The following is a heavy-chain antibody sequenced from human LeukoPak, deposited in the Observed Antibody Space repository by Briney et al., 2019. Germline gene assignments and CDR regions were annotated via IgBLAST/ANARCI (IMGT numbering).Heavy chain of an antibody. D-gene: IGHD1-26*01. V-gene: IGHV4-59*01. CDR3: ARELVGATTKDAFDI. Sequence: PSETLSLTCTVSGGSISSYYWSWIRQPPAKGLEWIGYIYYSGSTNYNPSLKSRVTISVDTSKNQFSLKLSSVTAADTAVYYCARELVGATTKDAFDIWGQGTMVTVSS. CDR1: GGSISSYY. J-gene: IGHJ3*02. CDR2: IYYSGST.